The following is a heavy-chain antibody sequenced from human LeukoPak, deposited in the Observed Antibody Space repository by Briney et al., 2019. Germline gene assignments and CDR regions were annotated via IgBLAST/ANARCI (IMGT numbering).Heavy chain of an antibody. CDR1: GFTFSSYG. CDR2: IRYDGSNK. J-gene: IGHJ4*02. Sequence: GGSLRLSCAASGFTFSSYGMHWVRQAPGKGLEWVAFIRYDGSNKYYADSVKGRFTISRDNSKNTLYLQMNSLRAEDTAVYYCAKDHRRGGSGSYTKSSFDYWGQGTLVTVSS. D-gene: IGHD3-10*01. CDR3: AKDHRRGGSGSYTKSSFDY. V-gene: IGHV3-30*02.